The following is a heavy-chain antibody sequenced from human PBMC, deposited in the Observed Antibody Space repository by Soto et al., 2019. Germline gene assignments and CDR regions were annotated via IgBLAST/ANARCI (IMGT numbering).Heavy chain of an antibody. Sequence: QVQLQQSGPGLVKPSPTLSLTCAITGDSVSSNSAGWSWVRQSPSRGLEWLGRTYYRSKWYYEYAVSVRGRITINPDTSKNQYSLQLNSVTPEDTAVYFCARGEQYSGRIFDYWGQGTLVTVSS. CDR1: GDSVSSNSAG. CDR3: ARGEQYSGRIFDY. D-gene: IGHD1-26*01. J-gene: IGHJ4*01. V-gene: IGHV6-1*01. CDR2: TYYRSKWYY.